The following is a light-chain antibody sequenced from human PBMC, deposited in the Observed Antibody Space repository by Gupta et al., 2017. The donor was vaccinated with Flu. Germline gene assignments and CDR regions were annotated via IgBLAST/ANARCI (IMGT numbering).Light chain of an antibody. CDR3: SAWDDSLKGFV. CDR2: RNN. Sequence: SVPTQPPSASRAPVQRAPISCSGSYSSIGCNNVNWYQQLPGRAPKLLIYRNNQRPSGVPDRFSGSQSGTSASLAISGLQSEDEAEYYCSAWDDSLKGFVFGTGTKVIVL. CDR1: YSSIGCNN. J-gene: IGLJ1*01. V-gene: IGLV1-44*01.